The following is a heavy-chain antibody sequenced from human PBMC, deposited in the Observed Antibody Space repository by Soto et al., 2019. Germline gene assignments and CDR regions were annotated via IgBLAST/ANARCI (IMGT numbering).Heavy chain of an antibody. CDR3: ARVRWEDTAMVTDYWYFDL. V-gene: IGHV3-74*01. J-gene: IGHJ2*01. Sequence: PGGSLRLSCVASGFTFSSYWMHWVRRTPGQGLVWVSHTDSDGSSTTYADSVKGRFTISRDNAKSSVTAADTAVYYCARVRWEDTAMVTDYWYFDLWGRGTLVTVSS. CDR1: GFTFSSYW. CDR2: TDSDGSST. D-gene: IGHD5-18*01.